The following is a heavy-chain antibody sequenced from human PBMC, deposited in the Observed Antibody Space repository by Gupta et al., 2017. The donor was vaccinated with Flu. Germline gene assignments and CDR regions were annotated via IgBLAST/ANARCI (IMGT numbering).Heavy chain of an antibody. J-gene: IGHJ6*02. Sequence: QVQLVESGGGVVQPGRSLRLSCAASGFTFSSYGMHWVRQAPGKGLEWVAVIWYDGSNKYYADSVKGRFTISRDNSKNTLYLQMNSLRAEDTAVYYCARAVRIYGMDVWGQGTTVTVSS. CDR3: ARAVRIYGMDV. CDR2: IWYDGSNK. V-gene: IGHV3-33*01. CDR1: GFTFSSYG. D-gene: IGHD2-2*01.